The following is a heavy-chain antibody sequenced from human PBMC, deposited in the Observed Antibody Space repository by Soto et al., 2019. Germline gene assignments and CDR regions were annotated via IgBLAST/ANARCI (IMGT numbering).Heavy chain of an antibody. CDR3: ARDMYYYGSGEIIFDY. CDR1: GFTFSSYS. V-gene: IGHV3-48*01. CDR2: ISSSSSTI. Sequence: GGSLRLSCAASGFTFSSYSMNWVRQAPGKGLEWVSYISSSSSTIYYADSVKGRFTISRDNAKNSLYLQMNSLRAEDTAVYYCARDMYYYGSGEIIFDYWGQGTLVTVSS. D-gene: IGHD3-10*01. J-gene: IGHJ4*02.